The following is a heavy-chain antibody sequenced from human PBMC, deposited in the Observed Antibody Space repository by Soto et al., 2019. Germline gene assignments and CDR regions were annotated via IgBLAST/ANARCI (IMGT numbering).Heavy chain of an antibody. J-gene: IGHJ3*02. CDR2: INPSGGST. V-gene: IGHV1-46*03. D-gene: IGHD3-9*01. CDR3: ARDKVLRYFDWLPDAFDI. CDR1: GYTFTGYY. Sequence: GASVKVSCKASGYTFTGYYMHWVRQAPGQGLEWMGIINPSGGSTSYAQKFQGRVTMTRDTSTSTVYMELSSLRSEDTAVYYCARDKVLRYFDWLPDAFDIWGQGTMVTVS.